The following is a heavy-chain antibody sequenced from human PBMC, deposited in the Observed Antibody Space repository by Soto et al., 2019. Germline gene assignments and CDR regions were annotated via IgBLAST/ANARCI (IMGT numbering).Heavy chain of an antibody. CDR3: GGLVGVTTLYGSVY. CDR2: ISYDGRNK. CDR1: GFTFSIYA. D-gene: IGHD1-26*01. J-gene: IGHJ4*02. Sequence: QVQLVESGGGVVQPGRSLRLSCAASGFTFSIYAMHWVSQAPGKGLEWVAVISYDGRNKYYADSVKGRFTISRDNSKYQLYLQLNSLGAEENAVYYCGGLVGVTTLYGSVYWGQGTLVTVSS. V-gene: IGHV3-30*04.